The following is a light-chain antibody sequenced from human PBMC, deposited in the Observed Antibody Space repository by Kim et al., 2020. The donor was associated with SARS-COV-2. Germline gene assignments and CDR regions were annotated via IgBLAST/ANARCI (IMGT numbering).Light chain of an antibody. J-gene: IGKJ2*03. CDR2: WAS. Sequence: RATRNRKSSQTVVYNSNNKNYLAWYQQKPGQAPKLLIYWASIRESGVSDRFSGSGSETDFTLTISSLQAEDVAVYYCQQYYSTPPSFGQGTKLEI. V-gene: IGKV4-1*01. CDR1: QTVVYNSNNKNY. CDR3: QQYYSTPPS.